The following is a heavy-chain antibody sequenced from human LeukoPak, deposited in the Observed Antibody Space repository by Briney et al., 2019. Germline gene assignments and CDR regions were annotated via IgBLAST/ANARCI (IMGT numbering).Heavy chain of an antibody. J-gene: IGHJ4*02. Sequence: GWSLRLSCAASGFTFNTYGMHWVRQAPGKGLEWVAVIWYDGSNKYFSDSVKGRFTISRDNSKNSLYLQMNSLRAEDTAMYYCARLAAAGTFDYWGQGTLVTVSS. D-gene: IGHD6-13*01. CDR2: IWYDGSNK. CDR1: GFTFNTYG. V-gene: IGHV3-33*01. CDR3: ARLAAAGTFDY.